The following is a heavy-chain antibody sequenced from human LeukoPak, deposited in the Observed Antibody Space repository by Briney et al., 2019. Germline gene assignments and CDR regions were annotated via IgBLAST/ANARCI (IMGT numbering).Heavy chain of an antibody. J-gene: IGHJ4*02. Sequence: ASRKVSCKASGYTFTNYGISWVRQAPGQGLEWMGWISVYNGNTKNAQKLQGRVTMTTDTSASTAYVEVRSLRSDDTAVYYCVRDNAGVFDYWGQGSLVTVSS. V-gene: IGHV1-18*01. CDR2: ISVYNGNT. CDR1: GYTFTNYG. D-gene: IGHD3-10*01. CDR3: VRDNAGVFDY.